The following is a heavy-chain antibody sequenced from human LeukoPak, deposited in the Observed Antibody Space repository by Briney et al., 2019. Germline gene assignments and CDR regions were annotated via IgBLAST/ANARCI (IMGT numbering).Heavy chain of an antibody. CDR1: GGSLSNYY. CDR2: IYYSGRT. V-gene: IGHV4-59*01. D-gene: IGHD3-9*01. J-gene: IGHJ4*02. CDR3: ARMPDILTGLDS. Sequence: SETLSLTCTVSGGSLSNYYWNWIRQPPGKGLEWIAYIYYSGRTNYNPSLKSRVTISLDTSKNQFSLKLSSVTTADPAVYYCARMPDILTGLDSWGQGPPVTVSS.